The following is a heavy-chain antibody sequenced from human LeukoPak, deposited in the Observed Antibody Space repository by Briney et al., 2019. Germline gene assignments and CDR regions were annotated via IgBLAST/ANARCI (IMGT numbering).Heavy chain of an antibody. V-gene: IGHV3-7*03. Sequence: GGSLRLSCAASGFTFSNHWMAWVRQTPGKGPEWVANIDEDGDVKSYAESVKGRFTVSRDNGRTSVYLQMNSLRAEDTAVYYCAKDRPHTGIAARPVYYFDYWGQGTLVTVSS. CDR2: IDEDGDVK. J-gene: IGHJ4*02. CDR3: AKDRPHTGIAARPVYYFDY. D-gene: IGHD6-6*01. CDR1: GFTFSNHW.